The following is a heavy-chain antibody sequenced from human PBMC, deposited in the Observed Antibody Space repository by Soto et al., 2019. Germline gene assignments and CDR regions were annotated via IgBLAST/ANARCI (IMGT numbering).Heavy chain of an antibody. CDR1: GYTLTTYT. D-gene: IGHD2-8*01. V-gene: IGHV1-3*01. CDR2: ILAGNGNT. CDR3: ARDDCFRGACYIGGY. Sequence: QVHLVQSGAQVKKPGASVKVSCKASGYTLTTYTIHWVRQAPGQRLEWMGWILAGNGNTKYSQKFQGRVSITSDASASTAYMELSSLRSEDTALYYCARDDCFRGACYIGGYWGQGTLVTVSS. J-gene: IGHJ4*02.